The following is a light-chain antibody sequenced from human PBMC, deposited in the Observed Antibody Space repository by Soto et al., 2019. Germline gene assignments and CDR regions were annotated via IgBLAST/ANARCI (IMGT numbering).Light chain of an antibody. J-gene: IGKJ4*01. CDR2: AAS. Sequence: DIEMTQSPSSLSASVGDRVTITCRASQGIGDYLAWFRQKPGRGPKTLISAASNLQDGAPSRFSGRGYGTEFSLTISSLQPDDFATYYCQQYKGYPLTFGGGTKV. V-gene: IGKV1-16*01. CDR3: QQYKGYPLT. CDR1: QGIGDY.